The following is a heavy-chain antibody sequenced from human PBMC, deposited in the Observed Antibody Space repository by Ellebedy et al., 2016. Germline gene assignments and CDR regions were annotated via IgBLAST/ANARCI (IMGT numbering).Heavy chain of an antibody. CDR2: INHSGST. V-gene: IGHV4-34*01. CDR1: GGSFSGYY. Sequence: SETLSLTCAVYGGSFSGYYWSWIRQPPGKGLEWIGEINHSGSTNYNPSLKSRVTISVDTSKNQFSLKLSSVTATDTAVYYCARGPAGGSGSYYVDYWGQGTLVTVSS. D-gene: IGHD3-10*01. J-gene: IGHJ4*02. CDR3: ARGPAGGSGSYYVDY.